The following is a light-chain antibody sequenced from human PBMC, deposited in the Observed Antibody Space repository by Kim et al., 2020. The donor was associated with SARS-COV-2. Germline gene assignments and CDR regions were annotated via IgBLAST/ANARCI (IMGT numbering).Light chain of an antibody. CDR2: GNV. V-gene: IGLV1-40*01. CDR3: QSYDTSVSGSI. J-gene: IGLJ2*01. Sequence: RVIIVCSGGSSSNVGGYEVDWYQQLPATTAQHLIYGNVNRPSGGAARFSGSKYGGSASPAITGRLAEDEADYYCQSYDTSVSGSIFGGGTQLTVL. CDR1: SSSNVGGYE.